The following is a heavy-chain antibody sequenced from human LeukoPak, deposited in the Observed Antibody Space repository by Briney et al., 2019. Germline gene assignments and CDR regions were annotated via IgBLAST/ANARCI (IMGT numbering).Heavy chain of an antibody. D-gene: IGHD6-19*01. CDR3: AREFSSYSSGWYNI. V-gene: IGHV1-24*01. Sequence: ASVKVSCKVSGYTLTELSMHWVRQAPGKGLEWMGGFDPEDGETIYAQKFQGRVTITRDTSASTAYMELSSLRSEDTAVYYCAREFSSYSSGWYNIWGQGTMVTVSS. J-gene: IGHJ3*02. CDR2: FDPEDGET. CDR1: GYTLTELS.